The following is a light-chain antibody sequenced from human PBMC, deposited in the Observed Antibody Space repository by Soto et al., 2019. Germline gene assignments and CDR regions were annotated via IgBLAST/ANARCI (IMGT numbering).Light chain of an antibody. J-gene: IGKJ1*01. CDR1: QTISSW. CDR3: QHYNSYSEA. V-gene: IGKV1-5*03. CDR2: KAS. Sequence: DIQMTQSPSTLSGSVGDRVTITCRASQTISSWLAWYQQKPGEAPKLLIYKASTLKSGVPSRFSGSGSGTEFTLTISSLQPDDFATYYCQHYNSYSEAFGQGTK.